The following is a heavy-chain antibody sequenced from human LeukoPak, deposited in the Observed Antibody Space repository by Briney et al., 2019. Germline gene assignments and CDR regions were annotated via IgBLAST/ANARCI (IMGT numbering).Heavy chain of an antibody. CDR3: ARVISSSWYGY. CDR2: IYGGGKT. J-gene: IGHJ4*02. CDR1: EFTVSNNY. D-gene: IGHD6-13*01. V-gene: IGHV3-66*01. Sequence: GGSLRLSCAASEFTVSNNYMTWVRQAPGKGLEWVSFIYGGGKTYYADSVKGRFTISRDNSKNTLYLQMNSLRAEDTAVYYCARVISSSWYGYWGQGTLVTVSS.